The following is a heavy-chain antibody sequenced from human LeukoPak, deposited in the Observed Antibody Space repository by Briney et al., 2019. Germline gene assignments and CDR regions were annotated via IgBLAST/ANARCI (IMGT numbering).Heavy chain of an antibody. CDR1: GFTFSSYW. J-gene: IGHJ4*02. CDR2: IKQDGSEK. D-gene: IGHD5-12*01. Sequence: PGGSLRLCCAASGFTFSSYWMSWVRQAPGKGLEWVANIKQDGSEKYYVDSVKGRFTISRDNAKNSLYLQMNSLRAEDTAVYYCARAALRGYSGYDAYWGQGTLVTVSS. CDR3: ARAALRGYSGYDAY. V-gene: IGHV3-7*01.